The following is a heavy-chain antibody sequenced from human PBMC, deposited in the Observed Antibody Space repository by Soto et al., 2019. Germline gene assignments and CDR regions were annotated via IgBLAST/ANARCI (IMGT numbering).Heavy chain of an antibody. Sequence: QVQLVESGGGVVQPGRSLRLSCTVSGFSFSSYVMHWVRQTPGEGLEWVAGISVDGSSTHYADSVKGRFTISRDNSKNTLYLQMDSLTTDETTVYYCAREDESSGHAGTFQLWGQGTLVTVSS. J-gene: IGHJ1*01. CDR1: GFSFSSYV. D-gene: IGHD3-22*01. CDR3: AREDESSGHAGTFQL. V-gene: IGHV3-30-3*01. CDR2: ISVDGSST.